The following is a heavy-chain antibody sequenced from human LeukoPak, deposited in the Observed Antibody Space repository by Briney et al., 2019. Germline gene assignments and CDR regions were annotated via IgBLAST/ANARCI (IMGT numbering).Heavy chain of an antibody. V-gene: IGHV3-30*04. CDR2: ISFDGRNK. D-gene: IGHD3-10*01. CDR1: GFTFTNYA. J-gene: IGHJ4*02. CDR3: ARAHGSGKYYNEFDY. Sequence: GGSLRLSCAASGFTFTNYAMHWVRQAPGKGLEWVAVISFDGRNKFYADSVKGQFTISKDSSKNTLYLQMNSLRTEDTAVYYCARAHGSGKYYNEFDYWGQGTLVTVSS.